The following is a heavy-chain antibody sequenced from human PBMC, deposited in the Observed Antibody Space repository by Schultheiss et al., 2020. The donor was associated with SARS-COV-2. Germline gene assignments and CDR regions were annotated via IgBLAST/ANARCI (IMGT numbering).Heavy chain of an antibody. CDR3: ARERRSLGYGDYGGYYYYGMDV. CDR2: ISYDGSNK. J-gene: IGHJ6*02. CDR1: GFTFSSYA. Sequence: GGSLRLSCAASGFTFSSYAMHWVRQAPGKGLEWVAVISYDGSNKYYADSVKGRFTISRDNSKNTLYLQMNSLRAEDTAVYYCARERRSLGYGDYGGYYYYGMDVWGQGTTVTVSS. D-gene: IGHD4-17*01. V-gene: IGHV3-30-3*01.